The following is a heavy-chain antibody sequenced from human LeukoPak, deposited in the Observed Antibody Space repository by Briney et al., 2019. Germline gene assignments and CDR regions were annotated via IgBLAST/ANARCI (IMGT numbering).Heavy chain of an antibody. CDR2: IYYSGST. CDR1: GGSISSGGYY. D-gene: IGHD2-2*01. Sequence: SETLSLTCTVSGGSISSGGYYWSWIRQHPGKGLEWIGHIYYSGSTYYNPSLKSRVTISVDTSKNQFSLKLSSVTAADTAVYYCARADIVVVPAAVNWFDPWGQGTLVTVSS. V-gene: IGHV4-31*03. CDR3: ARADIVVVPAAVNWFDP. J-gene: IGHJ5*02.